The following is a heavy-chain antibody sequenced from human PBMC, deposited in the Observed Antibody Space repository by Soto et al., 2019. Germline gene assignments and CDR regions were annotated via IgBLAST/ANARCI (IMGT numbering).Heavy chain of an antibody. D-gene: IGHD5-18*01. V-gene: IGHV4-34*01. Sequence: FLTCAVYGGSFSGYYWSRIRQPPGKGLEWIGEINHSGSTNYNPSLKSRVTISVDTSKNQFSLKLSSLTAADTAVYYCARGQGYSYRLKYGMEVWGNGNTLNVSS. CDR2: INHSGST. J-gene: IGHJ6*04. CDR1: GGSFSGYY. CDR3: ARGQGYSYRLKYGMEV.